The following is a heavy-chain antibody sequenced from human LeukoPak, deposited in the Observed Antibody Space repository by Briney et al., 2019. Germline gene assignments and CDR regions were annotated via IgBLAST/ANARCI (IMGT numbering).Heavy chain of an antibody. CDR2: IYYSGST. Sequence: PSETLSLTCIVSGGSISSSSYYWGWIRQPPGKGLEWIGSIYYSGSTYYNPSLKSRVTISVDTSKNQFSLKLSSVTAADTAVYYCASSRYFDWSRFDPWGQGTLVTVSS. D-gene: IGHD3-9*01. CDR1: GGSISSSSYY. J-gene: IGHJ5*02. V-gene: IGHV4-39*01. CDR3: ASSRYFDWSRFDP.